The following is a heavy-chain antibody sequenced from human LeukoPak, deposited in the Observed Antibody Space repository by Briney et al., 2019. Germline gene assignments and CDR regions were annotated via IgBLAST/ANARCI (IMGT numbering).Heavy chain of an antibody. CDR3: ARAPSEIGGYYPEYFRH. CDR1: GFTFSNYA. D-gene: IGHD3-22*01. CDR2: IKSDGST. J-gene: IGHJ1*01. Sequence: GGSLRLSCAVSGFTFSNYAMSWVRQPPGKGLVWVSRIKSDGSTNYADSVKGRFTISRDNAKNTVSLQMNSLRAEDTGVYYCARAPSEIGGYYPEYFRHWGQGTLVTVSS. V-gene: IGHV3-74*01.